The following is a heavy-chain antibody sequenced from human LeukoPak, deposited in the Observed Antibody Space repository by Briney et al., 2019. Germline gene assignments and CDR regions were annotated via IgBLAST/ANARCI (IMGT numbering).Heavy chain of an antibody. CDR1: GYTFSTYG. Sequence: ASVKVSCKASGYTFSTYGISWVRQAPGQGLEWMGWISAYNGNTNYAQKLQGRVTMTTDTSTSTAYMELRSLRSDDTAVYYCARVVPRYYDTSGANWFDPWGQGTLATVSS. D-gene: IGHD3-22*01. CDR3: ARVVPRYYDTSGANWFDP. CDR2: ISAYNGNT. J-gene: IGHJ5*02. V-gene: IGHV1-18*01.